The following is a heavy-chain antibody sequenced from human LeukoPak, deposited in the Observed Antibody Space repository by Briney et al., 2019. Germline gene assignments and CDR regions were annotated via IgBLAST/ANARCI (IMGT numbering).Heavy chain of an antibody. D-gene: IGHD5-12*01. CDR3: AREDNGYYSDYYMDV. CDR2: ISAYNGNT. V-gene: IGHV1-18*01. CDR1: GYTFTSYG. J-gene: IGHJ6*03. Sequence: ASVKVSCKASGYTFTSYGISWVRQAPGQGLEWRGGISAYNGNTNYAQKLQGRVTVTTDTSTSTAYMELRSLRSDDTAVYYCAREDNGYYSDYYMDVWGKGTTVTASS.